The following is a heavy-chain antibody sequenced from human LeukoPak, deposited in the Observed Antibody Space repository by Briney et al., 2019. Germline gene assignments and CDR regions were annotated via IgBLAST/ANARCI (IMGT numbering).Heavy chain of an antibody. D-gene: IGHD3-16*01. CDR1: GMSITSRHY. CDR3: ARDFGETCLPNWFDP. V-gene: IGHV4-38-2*02. J-gene: IGHJ5*02. CDR2: TPHSASP. Sequence: SETLPLTCSVSGMSITSRHYWGWIRQPPGKGLEWIGSTPHSASPYYNPSLESRVTISLDTSRNQFSLKLTAVTAADTAVYYCARDFGETCLPNWFDPWGQGTLVTISS.